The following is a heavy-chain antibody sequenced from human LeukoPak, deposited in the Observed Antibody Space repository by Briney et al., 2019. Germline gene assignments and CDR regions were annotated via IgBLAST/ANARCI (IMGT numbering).Heavy chain of an antibody. CDR3: AKVPTAMVTPGLY. D-gene: IGHD5-18*01. V-gene: IGHV3-30*02. CDR2: IRYDGSNK. Sequence: QPGRSLRLSCAASGFTFSSYGMHWVRQAPGKGLEWVAFIRYDGSNKYYADSVKGRFTISRDNSKNTLYLQMNSLRAEDTAVYYCAKVPTAMVTPGLYWGQGTLVTVSS. J-gene: IGHJ4*02. CDR1: GFTFSSYG.